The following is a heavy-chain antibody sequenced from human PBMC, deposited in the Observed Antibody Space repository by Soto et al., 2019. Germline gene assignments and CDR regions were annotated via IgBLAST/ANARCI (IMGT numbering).Heavy chain of an antibody. D-gene: IGHD5-18*01. CDR2: IYPGDSDT. Sequence: ESLKVSGNGAGDKFTSYWVGWVRQIPGKGLEWMGIIYPGDSDTRYSPSFQGQVTISADKSISTAYLQWSSLKASDTAMSYCARFGYSYGSGYYYSGLDVWGQGTTVTVSS. V-gene: IGHV5-51*01. CDR1: GDKFTSYW. CDR3: ARFGYSYGSGYYYSGLDV. J-gene: IGHJ6*02.